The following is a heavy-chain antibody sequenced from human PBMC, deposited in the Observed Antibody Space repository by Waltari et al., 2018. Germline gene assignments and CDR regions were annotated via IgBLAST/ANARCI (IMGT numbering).Heavy chain of an antibody. V-gene: IGHV4-34*01. CDR2: IHHSGST. Sequence: QVQLQQWCAGLLKPSETLSLTCAVYGGCFSGYYWSWTRPPHGTGLEWVGDIHHSGSTNYYASLKSRGTISVDASNNQSSLQLSSVPAADAAVYYCARRNLMAAPPGYWGQGTLVTVSS. CDR3: ARRNLMAAPPGY. CDR1: GGCFSGYY. D-gene: IGHD6-6*01. J-gene: IGHJ4*02.